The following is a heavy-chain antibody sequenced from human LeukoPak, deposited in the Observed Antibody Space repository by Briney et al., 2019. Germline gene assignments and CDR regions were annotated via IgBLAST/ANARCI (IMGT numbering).Heavy chain of an antibody. J-gene: IGHJ5*02. Sequence: SETLSLTCTVSGGSVNSYYLSWIRQPAGKTLEWIGRIYDGGSTNYNPSLKSRVTISVDTSKNQFSLKLSSVTAADTAVYYCARAPRCSSTSCKNWFDPWGQGTLVTVSS. CDR1: GGSVNSYY. V-gene: IGHV4-4*07. CDR3: ARAPRCSSTSCKNWFDP. D-gene: IGHD2-2*01. CDR2: IYDGGST.